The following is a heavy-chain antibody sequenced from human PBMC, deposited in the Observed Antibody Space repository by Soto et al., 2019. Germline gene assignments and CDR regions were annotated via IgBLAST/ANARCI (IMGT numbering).Heavy chain of an antibody. D-gene: IGHD5-12*01. V-gene: IGHV4-30-4*01. CDR1: GGSISSGDYY. CDR3: ARERGSTWRPYYFDY. J-gene: IGHJ4*02. CDR2: IYYSGST. Sequence: PLETLSLTCTVSGGSISSGDYYWSWIRQPPGKGLEWIGYIYYSGSTYYNPSLKSRVTISVDTSKNQFSLKLSSVTAADTAVYYCARERGSTWRPYYFDYWGQGTLVTVS.